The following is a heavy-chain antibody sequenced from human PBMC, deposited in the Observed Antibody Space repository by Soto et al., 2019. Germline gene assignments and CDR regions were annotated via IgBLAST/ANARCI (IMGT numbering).Heavy chain of an antibody. CDR2: IIPIFGTA. CDR3: AREHTVVVVPATARSRWHMDV. CDR1: GGTFSSYA. V-gene: IGHV1-69*01. D-gene: IGHD2-15*01. Sequence: QVQMVQSGAAVKKPGASVKGSCKVSGGTFSSYAISWVRQAPGQGLEWVGGIIPIFGTANSAQKVQGRVTITADASTSGAYMELSSLRSEARAVYYCAREHTVVVVPATARSRWHMDVWAQGTAVPVSS. J-gene: IGHJ6*02.